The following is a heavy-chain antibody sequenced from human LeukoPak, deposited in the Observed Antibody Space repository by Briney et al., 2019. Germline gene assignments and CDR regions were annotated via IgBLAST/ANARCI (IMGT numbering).Heavy chain of an antibody. V-gene: IGHV3-23*01. Sequence: PGGSLRLSCAASLFTCSTYSMSLVRHAPGKVLFSFSAIMSGGENTYYADSVGGRFTISRDNSRRTLSLQMHSLRAEDTPVYFCAILSWDGRGSFYSAQAPLVTVSS. CDR3: AILSWDGRGSFY. CDR1: LFTCSTYS. D-gene: IGHD2/OR15-2a*01. J-gene: IGHJ4*02. CDR2: IMSGGENT.